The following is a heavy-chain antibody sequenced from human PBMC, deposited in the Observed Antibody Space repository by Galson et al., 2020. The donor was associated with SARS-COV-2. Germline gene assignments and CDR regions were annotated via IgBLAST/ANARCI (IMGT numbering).Heavy chain of an antibody. D-gene: IGHD3-22*01. CDR2: IYYSGST. Sequence: SETLSLTCTVSGGSISSSSYYWGWIRQPPGKGLEWIGSIYYSGSTYYNPSLKSRVTISVDTSKNQFSLKLSSVTAADTAVYYCAREVYYYDRSGYYYGDAFDIWGQGTRVTVSS. CDR3: AREVYYYDRSGYYYGDAFDI. V-gene: IGHV4-39*07. J-gene: IGHJ3*02. CDR1: GGSISSSSYY.